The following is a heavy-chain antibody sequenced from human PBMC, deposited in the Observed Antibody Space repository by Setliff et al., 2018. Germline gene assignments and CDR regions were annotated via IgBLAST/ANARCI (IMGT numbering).Heavy chain of an antibody. J-gene: IGHJ4*02. V-gene: IGHV3-23*01. CDR3: TTLNFGVVPIDDY. CDR2: ISASGDTT. D-gene: IGHD3-3*01. Sequence: GGSLRLSCAASGYTSSSYAMTWVRQAPGKGLEWVSIISASGDTTYYADSVKGRFTISRDNSKNTLYLQMNSLKTEDTAVYYCTTLNFGVVPIDDYWGQGTLVTVSS. CDR1: GYTSSSYA.